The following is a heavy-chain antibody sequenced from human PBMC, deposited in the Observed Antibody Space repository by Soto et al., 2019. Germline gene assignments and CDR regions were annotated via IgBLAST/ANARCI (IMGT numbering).Heavy chain of an antibody. CDR2: ISGSAGST. J-gene: IGHJ4*02. CDR1: GFTFSSYA. Sequence: EVQLLESGGGLVQPGGSLRLSCAASGFTFSSYAMSWVRQAPGKGLEWVSSISGSAGSTDYADSVKGRFTISRDNSKNTLYLQMNGLRAEDTAVYYCAKGVSFRRHGDYPGDYWGQGTLVTVSS. D-gene: IGHD4-17*01. CDR3: AKGVSFRRHGDYPGDY. V-gene: IGHV3-23*01.